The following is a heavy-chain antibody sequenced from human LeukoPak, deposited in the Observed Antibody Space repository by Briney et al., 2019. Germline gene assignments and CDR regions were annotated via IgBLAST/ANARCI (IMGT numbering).Heavy chain of an antibody. Sequence: GGSLRLSCVASGFTFSSYWMHWVRQAPGKGLVWVSRINSDGYSTSYADSVKGRFTISRDNAKNTVYLQMNSLRAEDTAVYYCAKGAYSSGPLSWFDPWGQGTLVTASS. CDR1: GFTFSSYW. CDR3: AKGAYSSGPLSWFDP. J-gene: IGHJ5*02. V-gene: IGHV3-74*01. D-gene: IGHD6-19*01. CDR2: INSDGYST.